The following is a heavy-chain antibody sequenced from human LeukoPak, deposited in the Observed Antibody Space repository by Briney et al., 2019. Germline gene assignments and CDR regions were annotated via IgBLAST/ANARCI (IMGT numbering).Heavy chain of an antibody. CDR3: ARTTSLTASGYDY. D-gene: IGHD4-17*01. CDR2: MNPYSGDR. J-gene: IGHJ4*02. V-gene: IGHV1-8*03. CDR1: GYTFTIYH. Sequence: ASVKVSCKTSGYTFTIYHINWVRQATGQGLEWMGWMNPYSGDRGYAQKFQGRVSITSDTSISTAYLELSSLRSDDTAVYFCARTTSLTASGYDYWGQGTLVTVSS.